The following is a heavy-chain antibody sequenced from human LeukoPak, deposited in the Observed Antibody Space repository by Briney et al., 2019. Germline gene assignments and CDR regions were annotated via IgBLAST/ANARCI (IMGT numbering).Heavy chain of an antibody. D-gene: IGHD3-22*01. CDR2: ISAYNGNT. CDR1: GYTFTSYG. CDR3: ARDCTRDDYHDSSGYHDY. V-gene: IGHV1-18*01. Sequence: ASVKVSCKASGYTFTSYGISWVRQAPGQGLEWMGWISAYNGNTNYAQKLQGRVTMTTDTSTSTAYMELRSLRSDDTAVYYCARDCTRDDYHDSSGYHDYWGQGTLVTVSS. J-gene: IGHJ4*02.